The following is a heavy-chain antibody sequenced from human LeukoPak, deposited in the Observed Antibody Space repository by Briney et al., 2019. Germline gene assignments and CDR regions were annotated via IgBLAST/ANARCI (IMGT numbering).Heavy chain of an antibody. CDR2: IKQDGSEK. Sequence: GGSLRLSCAASGFTFSSYWMSWVRQAPGKGLEWVANIKQDGSEKYYVDSVKGRFTISRDNSKNSLYLQMNSLRTEDTAVYYCEKEKLGSIAERGGGMGVWGKGTTVTISS. CDR3: EKEKLGSIAERGGGMGV. D-gene: IGHD6-6*01. CDR1: GFTFSSYW. V-gene: IGHV3-7*01. J-gene: IGHJ6*04.